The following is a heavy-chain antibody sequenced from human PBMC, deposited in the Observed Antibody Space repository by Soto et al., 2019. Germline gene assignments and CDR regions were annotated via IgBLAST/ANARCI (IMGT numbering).Heavy chain of an antibody. D-gene: IGHD3-10*01. CDR2: IFYSGST. CDR3: RGVITRTRDYYGMDV. Sequence: SETLSLTCTVSGGSISSSSYYWGWIRQPPGKGLEWIGIIFYSGSTYYNPSLKSRVTISVDTSKNQFSLKASDTAMYYFAGGGVRGVITRTRDYYGMDVWGQGTTVTVSS. V-gene: IGHV4-39*01. CDR1: GGSISSSSYY. J-gene: IGHJ6*02.